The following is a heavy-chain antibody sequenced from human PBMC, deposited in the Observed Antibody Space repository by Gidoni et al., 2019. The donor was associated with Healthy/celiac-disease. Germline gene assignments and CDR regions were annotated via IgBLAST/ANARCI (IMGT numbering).Heavy chain of an antibody. CDR2: IYYSGST. Sequence: QLQLQESGPGLVKPSETLSLTCTVSCGSISSSSYDWGWIRQPPGKGLEWSGSIYYSGSTYYNPSLKSRVTISVDTSKNQFSLKLSSVTAADTAVYYCASHHYDDGRDSEDYWGQGTLVTVSS. D-gene: IGHD3-16*01. CDR1: CGSISSSSYD. V-gene: IGHV4-39*01. J-gene: IGHJ4*02. CDR3: ASHHYDDGRDSEDY.